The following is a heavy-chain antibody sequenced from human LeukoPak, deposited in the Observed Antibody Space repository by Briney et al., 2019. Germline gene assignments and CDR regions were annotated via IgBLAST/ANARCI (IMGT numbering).Heavy chain of an antibody. D-gene: IGHD3-22*01. CDR3: ARDYYDTSGYPLRYFDY. CDR2: IYYSGST. Sequence: KTSETLSLTCTVSGGSISSYCWNWIRQPPGKGLEWIGCIYYSGSTNYNPSLKSRVTISVDTSKNQFSLKLSSVTAADTAVYYCARDYYDTSGYPLRYFDYWGQGTLVTVSS. CDR1: GGSISSYC. V-gene: IGHV4-59*01. J-gene: IGHJ4*02.